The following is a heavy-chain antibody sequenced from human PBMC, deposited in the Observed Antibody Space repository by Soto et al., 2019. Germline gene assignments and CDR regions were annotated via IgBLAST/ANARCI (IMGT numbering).Heavy chain of an antibody. CDR1: GFTFSSYG. J-gene: IGHJ5*02. CDR2: IYSGGST. V-gene: IGHV3-NL1*01. CDR3: ARVPSP. Sequence: GGSLRLSCAASGFTFSSYGMHWVRQAPGKGLEWVAVIYSGGSTYYADSVKGRFTISRDNSKNTLYLQMNSLRAEDTAVYYCARVPSPWGQGTLVTVSS.